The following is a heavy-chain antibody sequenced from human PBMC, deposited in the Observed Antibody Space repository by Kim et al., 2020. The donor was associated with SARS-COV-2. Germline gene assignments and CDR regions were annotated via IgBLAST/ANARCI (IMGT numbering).Heavy chain of an antibody. D-gene: IGHD2-2*01. CDR1: GGSFSGYY. CDR3: ARGAVLVVVPAAMDYGMDV. CDR2: INQSGST. Sequence: SETLSLTCGVYGGSFSGYYWSWIRQPPGKGLEWIGEINQSGSTNYNPSLKSRVTISVDTSKNQSSLKLSSVTAADTAVYYCARGAVLVVVPAAMDYGMDVWGQGTTVTVSS. V-gene: IGHV4-34*01. J-gene: IGHJ6*02.